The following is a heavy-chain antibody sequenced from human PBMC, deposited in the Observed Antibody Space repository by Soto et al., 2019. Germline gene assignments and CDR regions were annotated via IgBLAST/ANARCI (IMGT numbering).Heavy chain of an antibody. Sequence: GSVQVSCPPSRYTFTGFYRNWVRLAPGQGLEWMGWINPNSGGTNYAQKFQGRVTMTRDTSISTAYMELSRLRSDDTAVYYCAREVGVYAMYDYWGQGTLVTGSS. D-gene: IGHD2-8*01. CDR2: INPNSGGT. CDR1: RYTFTGFY. CDR3: AREVGVYAMYDY. V-gene: IGHV1-2*02. J-gene: IGHJ4*02.